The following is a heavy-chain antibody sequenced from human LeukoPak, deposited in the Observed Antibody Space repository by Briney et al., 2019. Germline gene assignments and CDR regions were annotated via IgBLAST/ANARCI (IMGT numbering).Heavy chain of an antibody. V-gene: IGHV4-34*01. CDR2: INHSGST. CDR1: GGSFSGYY. Sequence: SETLSLTCAVYGGSFSGYYWSWIRQPPGKGLEWIGEINHSGSTNYNPSLKSRVTISVDTSKNQFSLKLSSVTAADTAVYYCARHAPLFITGTTRRPSAFDIWGQGTMVTVSS. J-gene: IGHJ3*02. CDR3: ARHAPLFITGTTRRPSAFDI. D-gene: IGHD1-20*01.